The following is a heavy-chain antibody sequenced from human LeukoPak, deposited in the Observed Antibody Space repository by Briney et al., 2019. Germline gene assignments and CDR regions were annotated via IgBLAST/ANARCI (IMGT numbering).Heavy chain of an antibody. J-gene: IGHJ5*02. CDR3: TKAASSSPGGFDP. Sequence: GGSLRLSCAASGFTFDYYTMYWVRQGPEKGLEWVSLISMDGVNTFYADSVKGRFTISRDNSKNSLYLQMNSLRANDTALYYCTKAASSSPGGFDPWGQGTLVTVSS. CDR1: GFTFDYYT. V-gene: IGHV3-43D*04. CDR2: ISMDGVNT.